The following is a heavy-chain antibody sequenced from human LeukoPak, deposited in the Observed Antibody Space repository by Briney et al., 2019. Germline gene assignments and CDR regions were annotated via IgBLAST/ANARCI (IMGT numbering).Heavy chain of an antibody. CDR1: GFTFSSYA. V-gene: IGHV3-23*01. D-gene: IGHD6-6*01. Sequence: GGSLRLSCAASGFTFSSYAMSWVCQAPGKGLEWVSAISGSGGSTYYADSVKGRFTISRDNSKNTLYLQMNSLRAEDTAVYYCAKDWIAARSYYYYGMDVWGQGTTVSVSS. CDR2: ISGSGGST. J-gene: IGHJ6*01. CDR3: AKDWIAARSYYYYGMDV.